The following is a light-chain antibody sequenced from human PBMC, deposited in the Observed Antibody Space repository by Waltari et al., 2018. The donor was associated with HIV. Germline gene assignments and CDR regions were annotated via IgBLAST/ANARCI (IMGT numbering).Light chain of an antibody. Sequence: SSELAQDPAWSVASGHTVRITCQGDSVRSYSASRYQQKPGQAPVLVVYGENNRPSGIPDRFSGSTSGNTASLTIAGAQAEDEADYYCNSRDSSGHWFFGGGTKVTVL. CDR2: GEN. V-gene: IGLV3-19*01. J-gene: IGLJ3*02. CDR1: SVRSYS. CDR3: NSRDSSGHWF.